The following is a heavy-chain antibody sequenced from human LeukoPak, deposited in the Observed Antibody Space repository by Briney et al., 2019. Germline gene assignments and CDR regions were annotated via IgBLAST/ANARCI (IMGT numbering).Heavy chain of an antibody. V-gene: IGHV1-24*01. CDR1: GYTLTELS. J-gene: IGHJ4*02. CDR3: ATDKPIRYFDWPPPRYY. D-gene: IGHD3-9*01. CDR2: FDPEDGET. Sequence: GASVKVSCKVSGYTLTELSMHWVRQAPGKGLEWMGGFDPEDGETIYAQKFQGRVTMTEDTSTDTAYMELSSLRSEDTAVYYCATDKPIRYFDWPPPRYYWGQGTLVTVSS.